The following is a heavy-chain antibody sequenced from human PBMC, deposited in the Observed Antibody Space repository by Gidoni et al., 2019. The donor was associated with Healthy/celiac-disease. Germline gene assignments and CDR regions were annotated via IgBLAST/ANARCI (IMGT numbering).Heavy chain of an antibody. CDR2: SISSSSTI. V-gene: IGHV3-48*02. Sequence: EVPLVGSGGGLVQPGGSLRPSCAASGFTVRSTRMNWVRQAPGKGLEWVSYSISSSSTIYYADSVKCRFTISRDNAKNSLYLQMNSLRDEDTAVYYCAREAYDFWSGLSHYYYGMDVWGQGTTVTVSS. J-gene: IGHJ6*02. D-gene: IGHD3-3*01. CDR1: GFTVRSTR. CDR3: AREAYDFWSGLSHYYYGMDV.